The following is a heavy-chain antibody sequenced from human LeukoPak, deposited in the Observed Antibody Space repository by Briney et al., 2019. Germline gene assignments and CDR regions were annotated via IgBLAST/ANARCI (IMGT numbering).Heavy chain of an antibody. D-gene: IGHD1-7*01. V-gene: IGHV4-34*01. J-gene: IGHJ1*01. CDR3: ARRHNLPDSLAGTTGTRGAEYFQH. Sequence: SETLSLTCAVYGGSFSGYYWSWIRQPPGKGLEWIGEINHSGSTNYNPSLKSRVTISVDTSKNQFSLKLSSVTAADTAVYYCARRHNLPDSLAGTTGTRGAEYFQHWGQGTLVTVSS. CDR1: GGSFSGYY. CDR2: INHSGST.